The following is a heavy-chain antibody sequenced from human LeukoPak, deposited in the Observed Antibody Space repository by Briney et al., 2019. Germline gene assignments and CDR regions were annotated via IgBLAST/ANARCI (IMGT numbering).Heavy chain of an antibody. D-gene: IGHD1-26*01. J-gene: IGHJ6*03. CDR2: IASSGSNI. CDR3: ARESRENTYSGSRWGVQYFYYMHV. V-gene: IGHV3-21*06. Sequence: GGSLRLSCEASDFTFNIYNMIWVRQAPGQGLEWVSSIASSGSNIDYGESVKGRFTTSRDSAKNSLFLQMDSLRVDDTAIYYCARESRENTYSGSRWGVQYFYYMHVWGKGTTVTVSS. CDR1: DFTFNIYN.